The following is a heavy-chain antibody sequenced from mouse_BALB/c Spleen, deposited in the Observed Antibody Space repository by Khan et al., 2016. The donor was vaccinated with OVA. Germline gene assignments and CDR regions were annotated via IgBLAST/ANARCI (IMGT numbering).Heavy chain of an antibody. CDR1: GYTFTSYW. V-gene: IGHV1-7*01. J-gene: IGHJ2*01. CDR2: INPTSGYT. CDR3: ARDRIDD. Sequence: QVQLQQSGAELAKPGASVKMSCTASGYTFTSYWMHLIKQRPGQGLEWIGYINPTSGYTDYNQKFKDKATLTADKSSSTAYMQLSSLTSDDSAVYYCARDRIDDWGQGTALTVSS.